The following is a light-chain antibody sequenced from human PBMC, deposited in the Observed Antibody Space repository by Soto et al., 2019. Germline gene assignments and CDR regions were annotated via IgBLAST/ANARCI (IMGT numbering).Light chain of an antibody. Sequence: EIVLTQSPATLSLSPGERATLSCRASQSVSSYLAWYQQKPGQAPRLLIYDASNRATGIPARFSGSGSGTDFTLTISSLEPEDFAVYYCQQRSNWPPGATFGGATKVEIK. CDR2: DAS. J-gene: IGKJ4*01. CDR1: QSVSSY. V-gene: IGKV3-11*01. CDR3: QQRSNWPPGAT.